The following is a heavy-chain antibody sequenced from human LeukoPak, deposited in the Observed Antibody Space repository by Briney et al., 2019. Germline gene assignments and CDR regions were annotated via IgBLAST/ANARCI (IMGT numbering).Heavy chain of an antibody. D-gene: IGHD3-3*01. Sequence: GGSLRLSCVGSGFTFSNAWMSWIRQAPGKGLEWVGRLKSKYVGGTTDYAAPVKGRFSISRDDSKNTLYLQMNSLKIEDTAVYYCTTIFLGYYHEFDQWGQGTQVTVSS. V-gene: IGHV3-15*05. CDR3: TTIFLGYYHEFDQ. CDR2: LKSKYVGGTT. J-gene: IGHJ4*02. CDR1: GFTFSNAW.